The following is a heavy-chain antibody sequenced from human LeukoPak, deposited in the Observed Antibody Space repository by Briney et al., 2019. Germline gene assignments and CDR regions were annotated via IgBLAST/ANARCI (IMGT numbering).Heavy chain of an antibody. CDR3: ARPSRGDFWSGRGGGYFDY. J-gene: IGHJ4*02. CDR2: KSYDGSNK. D-gene: IGHD3-3*01. Sequence: GGSLRLSCAASGFTFSSYAMHWVRRAPGKGLEWVAVKSYDGSNKYYADSVKGRFTISRDNSKNTLYLQMSSLRAEDTAVYYCARPSRGDFWSGRGGGYFDYWGQGTLVTVSS. CDR1: GFTFSSYA. V-gene: IGHV3-30-3*01.